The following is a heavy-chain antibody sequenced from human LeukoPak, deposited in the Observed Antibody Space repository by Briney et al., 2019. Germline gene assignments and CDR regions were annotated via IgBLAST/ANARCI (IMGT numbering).Heavy chain of an antibody. D-gene: IGHD6-25*01. CDR3: ARENLAAAADY. CDR1: EFTFSAYW. J-gene: IGHJ4*02. CDR2: IRGDGSMT. Sequence: GGSLRLSCAASEFTFSAYWMHWVRQAPGKGLVWVSRIRGDGSMTNYADSVKGRFTITRDNAKNTLYLQMNSLRLEDTAVYYCARENLAAAADYWGQGTVVTVSS. V-gene: IGHV3-74*01.